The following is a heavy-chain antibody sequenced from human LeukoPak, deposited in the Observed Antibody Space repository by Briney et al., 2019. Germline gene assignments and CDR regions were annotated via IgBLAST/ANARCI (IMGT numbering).Heavy chain of an antibody. J-gene: IGHJ4*02. CDR3: AKASGLGSGSWYYFDY. Sequence: GGSLRLSCAASGFTFDDYAMHWVRQAPGKGLEWVSGISWNSGSIGYADSVKGRFTISRDNAKNSLYLQMNCLRAEDTALYYCAKASGLGSGSWYYFDYWGQGTLVTVS. CDR1: GFTFDDYA. CDR2: ISWNSGSI. V-gene: IGHV3-9*01. D-gene: IGHD3-10*01.